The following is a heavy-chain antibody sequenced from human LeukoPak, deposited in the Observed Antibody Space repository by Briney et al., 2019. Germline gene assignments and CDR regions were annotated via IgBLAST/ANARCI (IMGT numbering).Heavy chain of an antibody. Sequence: GGSLGLSCTASGFTFGDYAMSWVRQAPGKGLEWVGFIRSKAYGGTTEYAASVKGRFTISRDDSKSIAYLQMNSLKTEDTAVYYCTTDPMTTVTRGDYWGQGTLVTVSS. D-gene: IGHD4-17*01. CDR3: TTDPMTTVTRGDY. V-gene: IGHV3-49*04. J-gene: IGHJ4*02. CDR1: GFTFGDYA. CDR2: IRSKAYGGTT.